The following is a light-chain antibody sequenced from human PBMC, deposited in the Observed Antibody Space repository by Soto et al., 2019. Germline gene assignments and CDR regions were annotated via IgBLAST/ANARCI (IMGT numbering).Light chain of an antibody. V-gene: IGKV3-20*01. J-gene: IGKJ1*01. CDR2: DAS. Sequence: EIVLTQSPGTLSLSPGERATLSCRASQSLSSDSLAWYQQKPGQAPRLLMFDASSRAAGIPDRFRGSGSGTDFTLTISRLEPEDFAVYYRQQYHSSTGTFGQGTRVEIK. CDR1: QSLSSDS. CDR3: QQYHSSTGT.